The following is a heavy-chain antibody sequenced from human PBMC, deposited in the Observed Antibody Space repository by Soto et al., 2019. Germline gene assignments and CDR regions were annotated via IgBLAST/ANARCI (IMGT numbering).Heavy chain of an antibody. D-gene: IGHD6-19*01. J-gene: IGHJ4*02. CDR3: AKDGWYSSGWYGFFDY. Sequence: GGSLRLSCAASGFTFSSHSMHWVRQAPGKGLERVALIWYDDSNKYYADSVKGRFTISRDNSKNTVYLQMNSLRVEDTAVYFCAKDGWYSSGWYGFFDYWGQGTLVTVSS. CDR2: IWYDDSNK. V-gene: IGHV3-30*02. CDR1: GFTFSSHS.